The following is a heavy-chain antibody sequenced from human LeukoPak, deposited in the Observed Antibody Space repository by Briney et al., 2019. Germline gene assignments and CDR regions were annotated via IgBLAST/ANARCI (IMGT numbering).Heavy chain of an antibody. D-gene: IGHD3-9*01. CDR1: GGSISSGDYY. V-gene: IGHV4-30-2*01. CDR3: ARGRYFDWGLDY. Sequence: ASQTLSLTCTVSGGSISSGDYYWSWIRQPPGRGLEWIGYIYHSGSTYYNPSLKSRVTISVDRSKNQFSLKLSSVTAADTAVYYCARGRYFDWGLDYWGQGTLVTVSS. J-gene: IGHJ4*02. CDR2: IYHSGST.